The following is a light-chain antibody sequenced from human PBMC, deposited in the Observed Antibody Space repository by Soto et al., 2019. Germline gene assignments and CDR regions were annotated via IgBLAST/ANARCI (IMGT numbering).Light chain of an antibody. CDR3: QQYNSL. CDR1: QNINRW. CDR2: DAS. Sequence: DMQMTQSPSTLSASVGDRVTITCRASQNINRWLAWYQQRPGKAPKLLIYDASTLESGVPSRFSGSGSGTEFTLTISSLQPDDSATYYCQQYNSLFGQGTKLEIK. V-gene: IGKV1-5*01. J-gene: IGKJ2*01.